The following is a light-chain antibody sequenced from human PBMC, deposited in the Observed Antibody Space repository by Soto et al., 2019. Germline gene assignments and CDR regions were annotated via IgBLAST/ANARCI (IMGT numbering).Light chain of an antibody. Sequence: DIVMTQSPDSLAVSLGERATINCKSSRSVSYSPNNKNYLAWYQQKPGQPPKLLIYWACTRESGVPDRFSGSGSGTDFTLTISSLQAEDVGIYYCQQFYDTPLTFGGGTKVEIK. CDR3: QQFYDTPLT. CDR1: RSVSYSPNNKNY. CDR2: WAC. V-gene: IGKV4-1*01. J-gene: IGKJ4*01.